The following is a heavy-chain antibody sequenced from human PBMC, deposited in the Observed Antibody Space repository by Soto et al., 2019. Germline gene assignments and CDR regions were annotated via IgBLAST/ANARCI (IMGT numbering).Heavy chain of an antibody. V-gene: IGHV3-30-3*01. CDR3: ARGPSSLTRFDY. Sequence: GGSLRLSCAASGFTFSSYAMHWVRQAPGKGLEWVAVISYDGSNKYYADSVKGRFTISRDNSKITLYLQMHSLRAEDTAVYYCARGPSSLTRFDYWGQGTLVTVSS. CDR2: ISYDGSNK. CDR1: GFTFSSYA. J-gene: IGHJ4*02. D-gene: IGHD2-2*01.